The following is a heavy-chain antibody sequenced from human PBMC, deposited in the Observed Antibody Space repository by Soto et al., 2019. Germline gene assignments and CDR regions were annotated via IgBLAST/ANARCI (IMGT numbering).Heavy chain of an antibody. CDR1: GYTFTSYG. D-gene: IGHD4-17*01. CDR2: ISAYNGNT. J-gene: IGHJ6*03. CDR3: ARAFDYGDLTAYYYMDV. Sequence: ASVKVSCKASGYTFTSYGISWVRQAPGQGLEWMGWISAYNGNTNYAQKLQGRVTMTTDTSTSTAYMELRSLRSDDTAVYYCARAFDYGDLTAYYYMDVWGKGTTVTVCS. V-gene: IGHV1-18*01.